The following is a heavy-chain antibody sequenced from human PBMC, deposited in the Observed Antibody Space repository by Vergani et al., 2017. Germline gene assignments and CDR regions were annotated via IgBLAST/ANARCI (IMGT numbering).Heavy chain of an antibody. D-gene: IGHD3-10*01. Sequence: LEESGGGSVKPGGSLRLSCAASGIKFSDHYMSWIRQAPGKGLEWVSHISPGASTVSYTDSVTGRFTVSRDNDNNSLTLDMTTLRVEATAVYYCAKNPGISTTRHYYAMDVWGQGTTVTVSS. CDR2: ISPGASTV. CDR3: AKNPGISTTRHYYAMDV. CDR1: GIKFSDHY. J-gene: IGHJ6*02. V-gene: IGHV3-11*04.